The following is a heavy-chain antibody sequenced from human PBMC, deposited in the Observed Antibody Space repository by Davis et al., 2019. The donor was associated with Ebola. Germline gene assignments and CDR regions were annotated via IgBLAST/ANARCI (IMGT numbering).Heavy chain of an antibody. V-gene: IGHV1-18*01. CDR3: GGLGESDF. CDR1: GYTFTSYG. Sequence: AASVKVSCKTSGYTFTSYGISWLRQAPGQGLEWMGWISAYNGQIKYAQKFEGRVTMTTDTSTNTGYMELSSLRDEDTAVYYCGGLGESDFWGQGTLVIVSS. J-gene: IGHJ4*02. D-gene: IGHD3-10*01. CDR2: ISAYNGQI.